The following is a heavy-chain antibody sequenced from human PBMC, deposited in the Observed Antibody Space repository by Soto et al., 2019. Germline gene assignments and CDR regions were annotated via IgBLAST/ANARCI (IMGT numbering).Heavy chain of an antibody. CDR3: TRDPNSGSSLSDY. D-gene: IGHD1-26*01. V-gene: IGHV3-49*04. Sequence: GGSLRLSCTASGFTFGDYAMSWVRQAPGKGLEWVGFIRSKAYGGTTEYAASVKGRFTISRDDSKSIAYLQMNSLKTEDTAVYYCTRDPNSGSSLSDYWGQGTLVTVSS. CDR1: GFTFGDYA. CDR2: IRSKAYGGTT. J-gene: IGHJ4*02.